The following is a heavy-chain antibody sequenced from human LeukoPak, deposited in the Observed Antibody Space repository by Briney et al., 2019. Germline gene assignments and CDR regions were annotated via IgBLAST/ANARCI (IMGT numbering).Heavy chain of an antibody. Sequence: PSETLSLICTVSGDSISLYYSSWIRQPPGKGLEWIGYIYYTGSTKSNPSLKSRVTISVDTSKKQFSLNLSSVTAADTAVYYCARAGWFSTTWHFGYWGQGMLVTVSS. CDR1: GDSISLYY. CDR3: ARAGWFSTTWHFGY. CDR2: IYYTGST. J-gene: IGHJ4*02. V-gene: IGHV4-59*01. D-gene: IGHD6-19*01.